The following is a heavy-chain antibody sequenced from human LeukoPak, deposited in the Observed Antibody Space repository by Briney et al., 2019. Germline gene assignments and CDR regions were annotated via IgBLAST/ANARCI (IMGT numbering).Heavy chain of an antibody. J-gene: IGHJ6*02. CDR2: INPSGGST. CDR3: AGDYAAMVPPDYYYYGMDV. V-gene: IGHV1-46*01. CDR1: GYTFTSYY. Sequence: ASVKVSCKASGYTFTSYYMHWVRQAPGQGLEWMGIINPSGGSTSYAQKFQGRVTMTRDTSTSTVYMELSSLRSEDTAVYYCAGDYAAMVPPDYYYYGMDVWGQGTTVTVSS. D-gene: IGHD5-18*01.